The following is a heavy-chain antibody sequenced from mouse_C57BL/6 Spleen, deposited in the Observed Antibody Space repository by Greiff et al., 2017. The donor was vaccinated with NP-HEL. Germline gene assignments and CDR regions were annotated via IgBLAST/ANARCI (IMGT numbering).Heavy chain of an antibody. D-gene: IGHD2-4*01. J-gene: IGHJ4*01. CDR3: ARGSYYDYEGYAMDY. CDR2: IYPGDGDT. V-gene: IGHV1-82*01. Sequence: VQLVESGPELVKPGASVKISCKASGYAFSSSWMNWVKQRPGKGLEWIGRIYPGDGDTNYNGKFKGKATLTADKSSSTAYMQLSSLTSEDSAVYFCARGSYYDYEGYAMDYWGQGTSVTVSS. CDR1: GYAFSSSW.